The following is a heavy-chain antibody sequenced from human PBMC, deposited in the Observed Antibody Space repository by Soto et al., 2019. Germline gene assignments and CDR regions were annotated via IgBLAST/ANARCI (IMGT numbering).Heavy chain of an antibody. J-gene: IGHJ6*02. V-gene: IGHV5-51*01. Sequence: EVQLVQSGAEVKKPGESLKISCKGSGYSFTSYWIVWVRQMPGKGLEWMGYIYPGDSETRYSPSLQGQVTMSADKTTSTAYLKWSSLKASDTAMYYCARRSYCEGDCTRRPYDYYGMDVWGQGTTVTVSS. CDR3: ARRSYCEGDCTRRPYDYYGMDV. D-gene: IGHD2-21*02. CDR1: GYSFTSYW. CDR2: IYPGDSET.